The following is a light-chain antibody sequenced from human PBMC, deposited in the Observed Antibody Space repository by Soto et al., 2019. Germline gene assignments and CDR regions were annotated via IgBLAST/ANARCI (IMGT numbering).Light chain of an antibody. CDR3: QQYGTSPPT. CDR1: QSVSGSD. CDR2: GAS. Sequence: EVGLTQSPGTLSLSPGERVTLSCRASQSVSGSDLAWYQQKPGQAPRLLISGASSRATGIPDRFSGSGSGTDFTLTISRLEPEDFAVFYCQQYGTSPPTFGQGTKVEI. J-gene: IGKJ1*01. V-gene: IGKV3-20*01.